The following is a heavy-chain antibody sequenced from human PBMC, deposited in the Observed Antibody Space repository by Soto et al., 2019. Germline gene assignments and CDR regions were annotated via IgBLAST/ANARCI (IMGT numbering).Heavy chain of an antibody. CDR3: VKPYIGDSLSFLAY. Sequence: PGGSLRLSCTASGFTFGDYAVSWFRQAPGKGLEWVGFIRGKPYGGTAEYVASVKGRFTISRDDSKSIAYLQMNSLKTEDTAVYFCVKPYIGDSLSFLAYWGNGSLV. D-gene: IGHD2-21*01. J-gene: IGHJ4*01. CDR2: IRGKPYGGTA. CDR1: GFTFGDYA. V-gene: IGHV3-49*03.